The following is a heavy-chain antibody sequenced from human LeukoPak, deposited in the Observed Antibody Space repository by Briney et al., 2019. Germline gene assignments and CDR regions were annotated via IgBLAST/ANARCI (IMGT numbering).Heavy chain of an antibody. J-gene: IGHJ6*03. Sequence: SETLSLTCTVSGGSISSSTYYWGWIRQPPGKGLEWIGSIYYSGSTYYNPSLKSRVSILVDTSKNQFSLKLSAVTAADTAVYYCARLLYDFWSDYYHMDVWGKGTTVTVSS. D-gene: IGHD3-3*01. CDR2: IYYSGST. CDR1: GGSISSSTYY. CDR3: ARLLYDFWSDYYHMDV. V-gene: IGHV4-39*07.